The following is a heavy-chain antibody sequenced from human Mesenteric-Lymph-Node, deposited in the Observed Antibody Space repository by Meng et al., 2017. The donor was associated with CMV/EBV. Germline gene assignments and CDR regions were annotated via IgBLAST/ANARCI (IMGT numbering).Heavy chain of an antibody. CDR2: MSPDSGNT. CDR3: ARDWTSFNWFDP. V-gene: IGHV1-8*02. CDR1: GYTFTSYD. Sequence: ASVKVSCKASGYTFTSYDINWVRQATGQGLEWMGWMSPDSGNTGYAQKFQGRVTMTRDTSTSTVYMELSSLRSEDTAVYYCARDWTSFNWFDPWGQGTLVTVSS. J-gene: IGHJ5*02. D-gene: IGHD2-2*01.